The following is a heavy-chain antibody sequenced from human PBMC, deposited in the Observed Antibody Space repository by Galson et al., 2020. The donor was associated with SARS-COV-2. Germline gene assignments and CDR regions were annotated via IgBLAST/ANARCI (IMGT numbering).Heavy chain of an antibody. V-gene: IGHV4-39*07. J-gene: IGHJ3*02. CDR1: GASISSSSYY. D-gene: IGHD2-15*01. Sequence: ASETLSLTCTVSGASISSSSYYWGWIRQHPGKGLEWIGRIYYSGSTYNNPSLKRRVTISVDTSKNQFSLKLSSVTAADTAVYYCARYEVVVSGAFDIWGQGTMVTVSS. CDR2: IYYSGST. CDR3: ARYEVVVSGAFDI.